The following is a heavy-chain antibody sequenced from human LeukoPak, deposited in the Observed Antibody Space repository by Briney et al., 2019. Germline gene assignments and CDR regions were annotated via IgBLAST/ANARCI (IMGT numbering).Heavy chain of an antibody. J-gene: IGHJ6*03. Sequence: GGSLRLSCAASGFTFSNAWMSWVRQAPGKGLEWVGRIKSKTDGGTEDYAAPVKGRFTISRDDSKNTLYLQMNSLKTEDTAVYYCTTGAGHCSSTSCPYYYYYYYMDVWGKGTTVTVSS. CDR3: TTGAGHCSSTSCPYYYYYYYMDV. CDR1: GFTFSNAW. V-gene: IGHV3-15*01. CDR2: IKSKTDGGTE. D-gene: IGHD2-2*01.